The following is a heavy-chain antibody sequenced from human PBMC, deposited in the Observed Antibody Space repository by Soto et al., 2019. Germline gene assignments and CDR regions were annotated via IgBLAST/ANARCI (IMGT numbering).Heavy chain of an antibody. V-gene: IGHV4-39*01. J-gene: IGHJ5*02. Sequence: SETLSLTCTVSGGSISSSSYYWGWILHPPGKGLEWIGSIYYSVSTYYNPSLKSRVTISVDTSKNQLSLKLSSVTAADTAVYYCARHLVVDSSNWFEPWGQGTMVTVSS. CDR2: IYYSVST. CDR3: ARHLVVDSSNWFEP. CDR1: GGSISSSSYY. D-gene: IGHD3-22*01.